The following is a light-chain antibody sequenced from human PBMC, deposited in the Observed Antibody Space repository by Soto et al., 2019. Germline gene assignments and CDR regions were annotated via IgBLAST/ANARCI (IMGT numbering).Light chain of an antibody. Sequence: QSVLTQPASVSGSPGQSITISRTGTSSDVGGYNSVSWYQHHPGKAPKLMIYDVSNRSSGVSSRFSGSKSDNTASLTISGRQAEDEADYYCKSYTSRSTYVFGTGTKVT. CDR3: KSYTSRSTYV. CDR1: SSDVGGYNS. CDR2: DVS. V-gene: IGLV2-14*03. J-gene: IGLJ1*01.